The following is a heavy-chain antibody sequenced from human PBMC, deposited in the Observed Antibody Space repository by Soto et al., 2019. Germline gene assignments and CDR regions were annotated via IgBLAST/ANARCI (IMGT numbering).Heavy chain of an antibody. CDR1: GFTFSSYG. CDR3: AKGSRGLWLHSFDY. V-gene: IGHV3-30*18. Sequence: QVQLVESGGGVVQPGRSLRLSCAASGFTFSSYGMHWVRQAPGKGLEWVAVISYDGSNKYYADSVKGRFTIPRDNSKNTLYLQMNSLRAEDTAVYYCAKGSRGLWLHSFDYWGQGTLVTVSS. D-gene: IGHD5-18*01. CDR2: ISYDGSNK. J-gene: IGHJ4*02.